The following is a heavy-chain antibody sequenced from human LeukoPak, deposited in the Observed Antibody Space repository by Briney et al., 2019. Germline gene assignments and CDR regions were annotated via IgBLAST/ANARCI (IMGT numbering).Heavy chain of an antibody. CDR2: VYYSGSA. CDR1: GGSISSYY. D-gene: IGHD6-6*01. V-gene: IGHV4-59*01. J-gene: IGHJ4*02. Sequence: SETLSLTCTVPGGSISSYYWSWIRQPPGKGLQWIGYVYYSGSANYNPSLMSRAAISEDTSKNQVSLKLSSVTAADTAIYYCARGLAWYFNYWGQGTLVTVSS. CDR3: ARGLAWYFNY.